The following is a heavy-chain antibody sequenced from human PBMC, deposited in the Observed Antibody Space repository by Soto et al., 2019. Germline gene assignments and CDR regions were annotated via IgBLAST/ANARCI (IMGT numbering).Heavy chain of an antibody. D-gene: IGHD3-16*02. J-gene: IGHJ3*02. Sequence: SETLSLTCTVSGASVRDYNWNWIRQPPGRGLEWIGFIHHTGSNTYSPSLRSRVTMSVDTSRNQFSLMMTSVTAADTAVYYCAKWGYPAMQAFDIWGQGTMVTVSS. V-gene: IGHV4-59*02. CDR3: AKWGYPAMQAFDI. CDR2: IHHTGSN. CDR1: GASVRDYN.